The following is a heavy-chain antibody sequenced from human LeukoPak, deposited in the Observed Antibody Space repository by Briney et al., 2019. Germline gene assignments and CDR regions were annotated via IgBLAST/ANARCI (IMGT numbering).Heavy chain of an antibody. J-gene: IGHJ3*02. CDR1: VYSFTSYW. V-gene: IGHV5-51*01. CDR2: INPADSET. D-gene: IGHD5-24*01. CDR3: VRSPRDSYHDAFDI. Sequence: GESLKISCKGYVYSFTSYWIGWVRQMPGKGLEWMGIINPADSETRYSPSFQGQVTISADKSITTAYLQWSSLKASDTAMYYCVRSPRDSYHDAFDIWGQGTMVTVSS.